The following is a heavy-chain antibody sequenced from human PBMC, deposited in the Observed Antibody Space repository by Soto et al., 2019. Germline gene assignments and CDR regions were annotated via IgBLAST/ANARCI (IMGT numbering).Heavy chain of an antibody. CDR1: GFTFNNYA. Sequence: EVQLLDSGGGLVQPGGSLGLSYAASGFTFNNYAMNWVRQAPGMGLEWVATISNTGGGTYYADSVKGRFTISRDNSKNTLYLQMSSLRVEDTAVYYCAKDRLAGNFDYWGQGTQVTVSS. CDR2: ISNTGGGT. CDR3: AKDRLAGNFDY. J-gene: IGHJ4*02. V-gene: IGHV3-23*01.